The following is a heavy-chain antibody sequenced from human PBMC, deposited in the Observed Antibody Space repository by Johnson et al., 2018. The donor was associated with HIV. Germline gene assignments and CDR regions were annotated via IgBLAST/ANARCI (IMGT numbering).Heavy chain of an antibody. V-gene: IGHV3-7*03. CDR2: IKQDGSEK. CDR1: GFTFDDNG. J-gene: IGHJ3*01. D-gene: IGHD3-22*01. CDR3: AKGEDSSVYALNDAFDL. Sequence: VQLVESGGGVVRPGGSLRLSCAASGFTFDDNGMSWVRQAPGKGLEWVANIKQDGSEKYYVASVKGRLTISRDNGKNSLYLQMNSLRAEDTALYYCAKGEDSSVYALNDAFDLWGQGTMVTVSS.